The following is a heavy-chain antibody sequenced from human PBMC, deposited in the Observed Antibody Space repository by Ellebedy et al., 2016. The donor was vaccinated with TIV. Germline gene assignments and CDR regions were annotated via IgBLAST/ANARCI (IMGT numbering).Heavy chain of an antibody. Sequence: GESLKISCAASGFTFSSFWMSWVRQALGKGLEWVASIKTDGTEQYYVDSVKGRFTISRDSAENSLNLQLNSLRAEDTAVYYCAREQRERRGYFYFYYMDVWGKGTTVIVSS. CDR2: IKTDGTEQ. CDR3: AREQRERRGYFYFYYMDV. CDR1: GFTFSSFW. D-gene: IGHD1-1*01. J-gene: IGHJ6*03. V-gene: IGHV3-7*01.